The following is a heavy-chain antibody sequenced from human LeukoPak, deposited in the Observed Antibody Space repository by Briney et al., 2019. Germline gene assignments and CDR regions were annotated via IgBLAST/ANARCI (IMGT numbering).Heavy chain of an antibody. Sequence: GGSLRLSCAASGFTFSSYGLSWVRQAPGKGLEWVSAISGSGGSTYYADSVKGRFTISRDNAKNSLYLQMNSLRDEDTAVYYCARLPPGRWLRYWYFDLWGRGTLVTVSS. CDR3: ARLPPGRWLRYWYFDL. V-gene: IGHV3-23*01. J-gene: IGHJ2*01. D-gene: IGHD5-24*01. CDR2: ISGSGGST. CDR1: GFTFSSYG.